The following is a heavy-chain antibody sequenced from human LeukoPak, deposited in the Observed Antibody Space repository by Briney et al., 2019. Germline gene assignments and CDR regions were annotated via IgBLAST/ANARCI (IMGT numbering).Heavy chain of an antibody. CDR2: ISAGSSSI. V-gene: IGHV3-23*01. CDR3: AKDFSIVVVPAAIDY. CDR1: GFTFSSDA. D-gene: IGHD2-2*01. J-gene: IGHJ4*02. Sequence: GGSLRLSCAASGFTFSSDAMSWVRQAPGMGLEWVSAISAGSSSIFYADSVKGRFTISRDNSKNTLYLQMNSLRAEDTAVYYCAKDFSIVVVPAAIDYWGQGTLVTVSS.